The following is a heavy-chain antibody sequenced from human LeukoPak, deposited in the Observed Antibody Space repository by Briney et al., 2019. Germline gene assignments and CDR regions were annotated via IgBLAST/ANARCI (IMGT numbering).Heavy chain of an antibody. J-gene: IGHJ5*02. CDR3: AKATTVMYNWFDP. D-gene: IGHD4-17*01. CDR2: ISVGGHST. CDR1: GFTFSSYA. V-gene: IGHV3-23*01. Sequence: GGSLRLSCAASGFTFSSYAMHWVRQAPGKGLEWVSSISVGGHSTYYADSVKGRFTISRDNSKNTLYLQMNSLRAEDTAVYYCAKATTVMYNWFDPWGQGTLVTVSS.